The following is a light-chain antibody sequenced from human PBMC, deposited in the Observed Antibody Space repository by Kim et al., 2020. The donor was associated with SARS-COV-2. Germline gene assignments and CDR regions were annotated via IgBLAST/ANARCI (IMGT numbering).Light chain of an antibody. V-gene: IGLV2-23*02. CDR2: EVS. CDR1: SSDVGSYNF. Sequence: GQSITISCTGTSSDVGSYNFVSWYQQHPGKAPKLMIYEVSQRPSTGSNRFSGSKSGNTASLTISGLQDEDEADYYCCSCAGSSSVVFGGGTQLTVL. CDR3: CSCAGSSSVV. J-gene: IGLJ2*01.